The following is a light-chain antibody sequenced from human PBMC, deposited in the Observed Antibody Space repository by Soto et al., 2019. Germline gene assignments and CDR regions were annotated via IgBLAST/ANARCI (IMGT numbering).Light chain of an antibody. CDR3: SSYAGSSTFV. J-gene: IGLJ1*01. CDR2: EVS. V-gene: IGLV2-23*02. Sequence: QSVLTQPASVSGSPGQSITISCTGTSSDVGTYTLVSWYQHHPGKAPKVMIYEVSKRSSGVSNRFSGSKSGNTASLTISGLQPEDEADYYCSSYAGSSTFVFGTGTKVTVL. CDR1: SSDVGTYTL.